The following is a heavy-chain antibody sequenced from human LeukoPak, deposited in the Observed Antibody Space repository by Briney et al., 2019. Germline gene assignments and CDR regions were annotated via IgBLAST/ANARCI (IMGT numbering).Heavy chain of an antibody. CDR2: ISDGGSTT. D-gene: IGHD3-22*01. Sequence: GGSLRLSCAASGFTFSSYWMHWVRQAPGKGLVWVSRISDGGSTTTYADSVKGRFAISRDNAKNTLYLQMNGLRAEDTAVYYCSRSAYYDGSGNYYDYWGQGTLVTVSS. CDR1: GFTFSSYW. V-gene: IGHV3-74*01. CDR3: SRSAYYDGSGNYYDY. J-gene: IGHJ4*02.